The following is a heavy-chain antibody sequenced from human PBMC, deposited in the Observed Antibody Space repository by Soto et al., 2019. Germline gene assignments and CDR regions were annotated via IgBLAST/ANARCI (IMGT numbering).Heavy chain of an antibody. Sequence: SETLSLTCTVSGGSISSYYWSWIRQPPGKGLEWIGYIYYSGSTNYNPSLKSRVTISVDTSKNQFSLKLGSVTAADTAVYYCARAGIAARPDNWFDPWGQGTLVTVSS. CDR1: GGSISSYY. J-gene: IGHJ5*02. D-gene: IGHD6-6*01. CDR2: IYYSGST. V-gene: IGHV4-59*01. CDR3: ARAGIAARPDNWFDP.